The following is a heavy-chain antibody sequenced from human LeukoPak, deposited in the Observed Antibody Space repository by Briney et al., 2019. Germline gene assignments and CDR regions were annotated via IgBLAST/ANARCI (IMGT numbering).Heavy chain of an antibody. CDR1: GYSFTSYW. J-gene: IGHJ5*02. D-gene: IGHD1-26*01. CDR3: ARNGIVGATKGTWFDP. V-gene: IGHV5-51*01. CDR2: IYPGDSDT. Sequence: GESLKISCKGSGYSFTSYWIGWVRQMPGKGLEWMGIIYPGDSDTRYSPSFQSQVTISADKSISTAYLQWSSLKASDTAMYYCARNGIVGATKGTWFDPWGQGTLVTVSS.